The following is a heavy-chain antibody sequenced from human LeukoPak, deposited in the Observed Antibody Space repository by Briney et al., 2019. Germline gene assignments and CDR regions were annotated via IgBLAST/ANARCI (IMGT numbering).Heavy chain of an antibody. CDR3: ARGPPRGRYYYMDV. CDR2: IGTASDT. J-gene: IGHJ6*03. V-gene: IGHV3-13*01. D-gene: IGHD1-1*01. CDR1: GFTFSSFD. Sequence: GGSLRLSCAASGFTFSSFDMHWVRQPTGQGLEWVSTIGTASDTYYPGSVEGRFTLSRDNAKNSLYLQMNSLTAGDTAVYYCARGPPRGRYYYMDVWGKGTTVTVSS.